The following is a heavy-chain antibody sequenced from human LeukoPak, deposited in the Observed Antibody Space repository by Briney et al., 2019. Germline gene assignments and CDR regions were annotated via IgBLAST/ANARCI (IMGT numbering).Heavy chain of an antibody. J-gene: IGHJ4*02. CDR1: GGSISSSSYY. D-gene: IGHD2-8*01. V-gene: IGHV4-39*07. Sequence: PSETLSLTCTVSGGSISSSSYYWGWIRQPPGKGLEWIGSIYYSGSTYYNPSLKSRVTISVDTSKNQFSLKLSSVTAADTAVYYCAREGCTNGVCPYFDYWGQGTLVTVSS. CDR3: AREGCTNGVCPYFDY. CDR2: IYYSGST.